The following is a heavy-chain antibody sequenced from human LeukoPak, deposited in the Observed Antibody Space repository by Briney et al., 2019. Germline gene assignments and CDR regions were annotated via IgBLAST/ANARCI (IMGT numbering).Heavy chain of an antibody. J-gene: IGHJ4*02. D-gene: IGHD4-23*01. CDR3: ARLQSRYGGNPSHDY. Sequence: GESLKISCKGSGYSFTSYWIGWVRQMPGKGLEWMGIIYPGDSGTRYSPSFQGQVTISADKSISTAYLQWSSLKASDTAMYYCARLQSRYGGNPSHDYWGQGTLVTVSS. CDR2: IYPGDSGT. CDR1: GYSFTSYW. V-gene: IGHV5-51*01.